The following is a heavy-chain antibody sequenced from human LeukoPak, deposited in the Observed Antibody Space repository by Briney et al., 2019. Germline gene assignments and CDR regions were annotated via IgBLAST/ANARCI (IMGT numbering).Heavy chain of an antibody. Sequence: KPGGSLRLSCAASGFTFTNYAMTWVRQAPGKGLEWVSTVSDSSDVHYSDSVKGRFTISRDNARNSLYLQMNSLRDEDTAVYYCARDGLHTAHFDYWGQGTLVTVSS. D-gene: IGHD2-21*01. CDR1: GFTFTNYA. J-gene: IGHJ4*02. CDR2: VSDSSDV. CDR3: ARDGLHTAHFDY. V-gene: IGHV3-69-1*01.